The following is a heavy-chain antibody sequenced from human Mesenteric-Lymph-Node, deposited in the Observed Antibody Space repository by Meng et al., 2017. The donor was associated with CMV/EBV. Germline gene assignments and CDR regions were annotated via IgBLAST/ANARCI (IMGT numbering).Heavy chain of an antibody. CDR2: VKSASAGGAA. D-gene: IGHD1-26*01. CDR3: TTGWDQYFDF. J-gene: IGHJ4*02. Sequence: EVQLVESGGGLVKPGGSLRLSCVASDFTLNGAWMNWVRQAPGKGLEWVGRVKSASAGGAADAAAPVKGGFTVSRDDSRKTVHLQMDNLKIEDTAVYYCTTGWDQYFDFWGQGALVTVSS. V-gene: IGHV3-15*07. CDR1: DFTLNGAW.